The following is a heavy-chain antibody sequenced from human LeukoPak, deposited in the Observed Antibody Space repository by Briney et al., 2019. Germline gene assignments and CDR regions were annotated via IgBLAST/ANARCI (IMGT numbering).Heavy chain of an antibody. J-gene: IGHJ4*02. D-gene: IGHD1-26*01. CDR3: VGWELLDGQDLFDY. CDR1: GGSISSYY. V-gene: IGHV4-59*01. CDR2: IYYSGST. Sequence: SETLSLTCTVSGGSISSYYWSWIRQPPGKGLEWIGYIYYSGSTNYNPSLKSRVTISVDTSKNQFSLKLSSVTAADTAVYYCVGWELLDGQDLFDYWGQGTLVTVSS.